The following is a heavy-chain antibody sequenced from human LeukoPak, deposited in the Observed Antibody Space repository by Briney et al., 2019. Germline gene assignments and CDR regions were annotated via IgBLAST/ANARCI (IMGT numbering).Heavy chain of an antibody. J-gene: IGHJ6*02. Sequence: GGSLRLSCAASGFTFSGSAIHWVRQASGKGLEWVGRIRSKANSYATSSAASVKGRFTISRDDSKNTAYLQMNSLKTEDTAVYYCTRLTMATDYSGMDVWGQGTTVTVSS. CDR2: IRSKANSYAT. D-gene: IGHD3-10*01. CDR1: GFTFSGSA. CDR3: TRLTMATDYSGMDV. V-gene: IGHV3-73*01.